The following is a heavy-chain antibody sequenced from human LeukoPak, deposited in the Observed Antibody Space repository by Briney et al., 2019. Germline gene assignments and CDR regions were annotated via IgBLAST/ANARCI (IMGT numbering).Heavy chain of an antibody. CDR3: ARELVVGPAEYFQD. J-gene: IGHJ1*01. Sequence: PGGSLRLSYVASGFTFRNYWMSWVRLAPGKGLEWVANTNQDGSEKYYLDSVKGRFTISRDNAKNSLYLQMNSLRAEDTAVYYCARELVVGPAEYFQDWGQGTLVTVSS. V-gene: IGHV3-7*01. CDR2: TNQDGSEK. D-gene: IGHD2-8*02. CDR1: GFTFRNYW.